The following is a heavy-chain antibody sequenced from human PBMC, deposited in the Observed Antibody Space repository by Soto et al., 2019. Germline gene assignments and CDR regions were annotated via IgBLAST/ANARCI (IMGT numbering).Heavy chain of an antibody. CDR2: INHSGST. D-gene: IGHD3-22*01. CDR1: GGSFSGYY. J-gene: IGHJ4*02. CDR3: ARPRKYDSSGYYYAYFDY. Sequence: QVQLQQWGAGLLKPSETLSLTCAVYGGSFSGYYWSWIRQPPGKGLEWIGEINHSGSTNYNPSLKSRVTISVDTSKHQFSLKLSSVTAADTAVYYCARPRKYDSSGYYYAYFDYWGQGTLVTVSS. V-gene: IGHV4-34*01.